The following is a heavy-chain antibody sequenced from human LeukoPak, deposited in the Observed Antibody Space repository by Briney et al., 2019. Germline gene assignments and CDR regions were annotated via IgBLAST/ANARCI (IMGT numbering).Heavy chain of an antibody. V-gene: IGHV5-51*01. J-gene: IGHJ4*02. Sequence: GESLKISCQGSGYSLTSYWIGWVRQMPGKGLEWMGIIYPGDSDTRYSPSFQGQVTISADKSISTAYLQWGSLKASDTAMYYCARHRPFDYWGQGTLVTVSS. CDR1: GYSLTSYW. CDR2: IYPGDSDT. CDR3: ARHRPFDY.